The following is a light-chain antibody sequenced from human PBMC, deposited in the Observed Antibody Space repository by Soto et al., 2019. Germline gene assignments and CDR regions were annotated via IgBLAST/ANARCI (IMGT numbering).Light chain of an antibody. CDR3: MQALQNPLT. CDR2: LGS. Sequence: DIVMTQSPLSLPVTPGEPASISCRSSQSLLHSNGYNYLDWYLQKPGQSPQLLIYLGSNRASGVPDRFSVSGSGTDFTLKISRVEAEDVGIYYCMQALQNPLTFGGGTKWIS. CDR1: QSLLHSNGYNY. J-gene: IGKJ4*01. V-gene: IGKV2-28*01.